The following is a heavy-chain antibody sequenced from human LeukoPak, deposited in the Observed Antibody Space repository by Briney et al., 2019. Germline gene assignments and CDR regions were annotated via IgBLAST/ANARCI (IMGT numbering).Heavy chain of an antibody. CDR2: ISWNSGSI. V-gene: IGHV3-9*01. Sequence: GGSLRLSRAASGFTFDDYAMHWVRQAPGKGLEWVSGISWNSGSIGYADSVKGRFTISRDNAKNSLYLQMNSLRAEDTAVYYCAKDHLGGQGTLVTVSS. CDR3: AKDHL. CDR1: GFTFDDYA. J-gene: IGHJ4*02.